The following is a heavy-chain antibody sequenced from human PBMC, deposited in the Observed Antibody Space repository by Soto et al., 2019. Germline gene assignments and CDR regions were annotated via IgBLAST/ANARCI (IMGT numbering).Heavy chain of an antibody. D-gene: IGHD3-16*02. CDR3: AGFKEGKIVGLRWLDP. Sequence: GGSLRLSCVGSGVDFRGSYMNWIRQAPGKGLEWISYISDTGRTIHYADSVKGRFVISRDNSRDSLYLQMNDLRADDTAIYYCAGFKEGKIVGLRWLDPWGQGTRITVSS. CDR2: ISDTGRTI. V-gene: IGHV3-11*01. J-gene: IGHJ5*02. CDR1: GVDFRGSY.